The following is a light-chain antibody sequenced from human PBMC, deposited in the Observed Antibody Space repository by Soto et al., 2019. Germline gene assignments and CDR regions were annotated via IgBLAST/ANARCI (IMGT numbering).Light chain of an antibody. CDR3: AAWDDSLNEWV. CDR2: TND. V-gene: IGLV1-44*01. J-gene: IGLJ3*02. Sequence: QSVLTQPPSASGTPGQRVTISCSGTSSSIGTNPVNWYQQLPGTAPKLLIYTNDQRPSGVPDRFSGSKSGTSASLAINGLQSDDEADYYCAAWDDSLNEWVFGGGTKVTVL. CDR1: SSSIGTNP.